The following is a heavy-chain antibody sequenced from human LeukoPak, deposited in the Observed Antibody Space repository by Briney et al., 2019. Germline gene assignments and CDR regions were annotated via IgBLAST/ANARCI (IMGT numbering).Heavy chain of an antibody. J-gene: IGHJ5*02. V-gene: IGHV4-61*02. CDR3: ARGAQGSGHWFDP. CDR1: GGSISSGNYY. D-gene: IGHD3-10*01. Sequence: SQTLSLTCTVSGGSISSGNYYWSWIRQPAGKGLEWIGRIYTSGSTYYNPSLKSRVTISVDTSKNQFSLKLSSVTAADTAVYYCARGAQGSGHWFDPWGQGTLVTVSS. CDR2: IYTSGST.